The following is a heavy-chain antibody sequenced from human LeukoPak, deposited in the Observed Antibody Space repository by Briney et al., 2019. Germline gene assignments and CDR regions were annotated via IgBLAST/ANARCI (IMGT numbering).Heavy chain of an antibody. CDR3: AKWGYCSGGSCYSGFDY. Sequence: GGSLRLSCAASGFTFSSYWMSWVRQAPGKGLEWVANLKQDGSEKYYVDSVKGRFTISRDNAKNSLYLQMNSLRAEDTAVYYCAKWGYCSGGSCYSGFDYWGQGTLVTVSS. CDR2: LKQDGSEK. CDR1: GFTFSSYW. D-gene: IGHD2-15*01. J-gene: IGHJ4*02. V-gene: IGHV3-7*02.